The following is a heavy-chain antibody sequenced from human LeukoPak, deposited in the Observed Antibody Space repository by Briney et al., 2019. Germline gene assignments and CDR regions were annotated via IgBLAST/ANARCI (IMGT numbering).Heavy chain of an antibody. CDR2: ISGSGGST. CDR3: AKVEGASKASVY. V-gene: IGHV3-23*01. J-gene: IGHJ4*02. CDR1: GFTFSSYA. Sequence: GGSLRLSCAASGFTFSSYAMSWVRQAPGKGLEWVSAISGSGGSTYYGDSVKGRFTISRDNSKNTLNLQMNSLRAGDTAVYYCAKVEGASKASVYWGQGALVTVSS. D-gene: IGHD1-1*01.